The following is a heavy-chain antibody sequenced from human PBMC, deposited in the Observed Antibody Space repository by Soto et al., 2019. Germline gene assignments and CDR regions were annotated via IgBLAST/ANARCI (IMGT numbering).Heavy chain of an antibody. V-gene: IGHV3-21*01. CDR2: ISSSSSYI. J-gene: IGHJ4*02. Sequence: EVQLVESGGGLVKPGGSLRLSCAASGFTFSSYSMNWVRQAPGKGLEWVSSISSSSSYIYYADSVKGRFTISRDNAKNSLYLQMNSLRDEDTAVYYCARVVLSGEETFDYWGQGTLVTVSS. CDR1: GFTFSSYS. CDR3: ARVVLSGEETFDY. D-gene: IGHD6-6*01.